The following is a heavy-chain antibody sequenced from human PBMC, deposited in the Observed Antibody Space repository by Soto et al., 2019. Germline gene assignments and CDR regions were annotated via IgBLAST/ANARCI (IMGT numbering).Heavy chain of an antibody. CDR1: GFTLSSYW. Sequence: EVQLVESGGGLVQPGGSLRLSCAASGFTLSSYWMHWVRQVPGKGLMWVSRINSDGIRTNYADSVKGRFTISRDNAKNTLYLQMNSLRAEDTAVYYCARDLGNYERYYFDYLGQGTLVTVSS. CDR3: ARDLGNYERYYFDY. J-gene: IGHJ4*02. V-gene: IGHV3-74*01. CDR2: INSDGIRT. D-gene: IGHD1-7*01.